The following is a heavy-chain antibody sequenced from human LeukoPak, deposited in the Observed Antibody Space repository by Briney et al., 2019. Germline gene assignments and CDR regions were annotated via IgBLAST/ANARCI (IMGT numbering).Heavy chain of an antibody. CDR2: MNPSSGNT. D-gene: IGHD3-10*01. J-gene: IGHJ6*03. Sequence: ASVKVSCKASGYTFTSYDINWVRQATGQGLEWMGWMNPSSGNTGYAQKFQGRVTMTRNTSISTAYMELSSLRSEDTAVYYCARWGSSGSPFNYYYYMDVWGKGTTVTISS. CDR3: ARWGSSGSPFNYYYYMDV. CDR1: GYTFTSYD. V-gene: IGHV1-8*01.